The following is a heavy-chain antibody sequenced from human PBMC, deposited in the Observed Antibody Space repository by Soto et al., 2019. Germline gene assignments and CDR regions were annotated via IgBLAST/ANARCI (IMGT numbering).Heavy chain of an antibody. J-gene: IGHJ5*02. CDR2: IYHSGST. CDR3: ARGRITIFGVVTNWFDP. Sequence: SETLSLTCAVSGGSIGSGGYSWSWIRQPPGKGLEWIGYIYHSGSTYYNPSLKSRVTISVDRSKNQFSLKLSSVTAADTAVYYCARGRITIFGVVTNWFDPWGQGTLVTVSS. CDR1: GGSIGSGGYS. V-gene: IGHV4-30-2*01. D-gene: IGHD3-3*01.